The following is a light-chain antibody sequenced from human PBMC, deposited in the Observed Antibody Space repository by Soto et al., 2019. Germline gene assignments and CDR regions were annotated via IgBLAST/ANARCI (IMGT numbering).Light chain of an antibody. V-gene: IGKV1-5*01. CDR3: HQYSVFPWT. J-gene: IGKJ1*01. CDR2: DAS. Sequence: DVQMTQSPSTLSASVGDRVTITCRASQSIGLWLAWYQEKPGKAPKPLVYDASSLQTGVSSRFSGSGSGTEFTLTISNLKPDEFATYSCHQYSVFPWTFGQGTKVEIK. CDR1: QSIGLW.